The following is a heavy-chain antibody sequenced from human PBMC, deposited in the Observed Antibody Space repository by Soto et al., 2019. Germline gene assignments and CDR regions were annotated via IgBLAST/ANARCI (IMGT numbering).Heavy chain of an antibody. CDR3: ARASCSGGSCYNWFDP. CDR2: IWYDGSNK. V-gene: IGHV3-33*01. J-gene: IGHJ5*02. Sequence: PGGSLRLSCAASGFTFSSYGMHWVSQAPGKGLEWVAVIWYDGSNKYYADSVKGRFTISRDNSKNTLYLQMNSLRAEDTAVYYCARASCSGGSCYNWFDPWGQGTLVTVSS. D-gene: IGHD2-15*01. CDR1: GFTFSSYG.